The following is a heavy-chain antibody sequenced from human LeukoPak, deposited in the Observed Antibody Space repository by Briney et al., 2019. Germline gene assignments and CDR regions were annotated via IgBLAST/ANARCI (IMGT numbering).Heavy chain of an antibody. D-gene: IGHD2-15*01. CDR3: ARARLYCSCGSCFPFDY. Sequence: ASVKVSCKASGYTFTSYGISWVRQAPGQGLEWMGWISAYNGNTNYAQKLQGRVTMTTDTSTSTAYMELRSLRSDDTAVYYCARARLYCSCGSCFPFDYWGQGTLVTVSS. V-gene: IGHV1-18*04. CDR2: ISAYNGNT. J-gene: IGHJ4*02. CDR1: GYTFTSYG.